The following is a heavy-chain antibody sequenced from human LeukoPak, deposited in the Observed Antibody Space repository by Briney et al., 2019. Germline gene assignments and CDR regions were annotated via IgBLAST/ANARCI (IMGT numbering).Heavy chain of an antibody. CDR3: ARALGDQPDYYYGMDV. CDR1: GFTFSTYS. J-gene: IGHJ6*02. D-gene: IGHD2-2*01. CDR2: ITTSTTVPHI. V-gene: IGHV3-21*01. Sequence: PGGSLRLSCAASGFTFSTYSMNWVRQAPGRGLEWVSSITTSTTVPHIFYADSVTGRFTISRDNADNSLFLQMDSLRAEDTADYCARALGDQPDYYYGMDVWGQGTTVTVSS.